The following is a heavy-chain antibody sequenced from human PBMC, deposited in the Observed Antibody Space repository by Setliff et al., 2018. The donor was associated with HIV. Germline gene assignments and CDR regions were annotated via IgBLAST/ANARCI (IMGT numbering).Heavy chain of an antibody. D-gene: IGHD5-12*01. J-gene: IGHJ4*02. Sequence: PSETLSLTCTVSGGFISSGSYYWSWIRQPAGKGLEWIGRIHTSGSTNYNPSLKSRVTISVDTSKNQFSLNLSFVTAADTAIYYCAKDWGYIAATPDYWGQGTQVTVSS. CDR1: GGFISSGSYY. CDR3: AKDWGYIAATPDY. V-gene: IGHV4-61*02. CDR2: IHTSGST.